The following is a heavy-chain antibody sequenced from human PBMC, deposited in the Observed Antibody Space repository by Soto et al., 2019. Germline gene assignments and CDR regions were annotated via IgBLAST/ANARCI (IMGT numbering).Heavy chain of an antibody. CDR1: GFVFTDYW. CDR3: ARGLYGDPVGCDS. Sequence: EGSLRLSCAASGFVFTDYWMHLVRRVPGSGLVCVSRVNSDGSTTNYVDSVKGRCTISRDNTQNTLYLHMTCLRAEDTSVFHCARGLYGDPVGCDSWGQGTMGAV. V-gene: IGHV3-74*01. CDR2: VNSDGSTT. J-gene: IGHJ5*02. D-gene: IGHD4-17*01.